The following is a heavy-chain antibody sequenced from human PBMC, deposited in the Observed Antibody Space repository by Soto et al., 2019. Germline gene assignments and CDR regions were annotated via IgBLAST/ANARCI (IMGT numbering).Heavy chain of an antibody. J-gene: IGHJ4*02. Sequence: HPGGSLRLSCAASGFTFSSYAMSWVRQAPGKGLEWVSAISGSGGSTYYADSVKGRFTISRDNSKNTLYLQMNSLRAEDTAVYYCAKDFSSWYFFDYWGQGTLVTVSS. CDR2: ISGSGGST. V-gene: IGHV3-23*01. CDR3: AKDFSSWYFFDY. D-gene: IGHD6-13*01. CDR1: GFTFSSYA.